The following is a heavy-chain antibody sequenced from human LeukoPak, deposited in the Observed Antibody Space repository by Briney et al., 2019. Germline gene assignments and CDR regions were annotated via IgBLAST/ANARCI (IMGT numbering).Heavy chain of an antibody. D-gene: IGHD5-24*01. V-gene: IGHV3-23*01. J-gene: IGHJ6*03. CDR2: ISGSGGHT. Sequence: GGSLRLSCEAPRIAFSSHAMSWVRQAPGKGLQWVSLISGSGGHTYYGDSVKGRFTISRDNSKNTVYLQMSSLRAEDTAIYYCAKGGVATMRDGYNYYYYYMEVWGRGTTVTVSS. CDR3: AKGGVATMRDGYNYYYYYMEV. CDR1: RIAFSSHA.